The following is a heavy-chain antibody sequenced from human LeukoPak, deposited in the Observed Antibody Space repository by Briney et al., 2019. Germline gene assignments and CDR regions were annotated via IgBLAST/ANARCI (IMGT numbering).Heavy chain of an antibody. D-gene: IGHD3-22*01. J-gene: IGHJ4*02. CDR2: IYSGGST. V-gene: IGHV3-66*02. CDR3: ARDGGYYYDSSGSTFDY. CDR1: GFTVSSNY. Sequence: RGGSLRLSCAASGFTVSSNYMSWVRQAPGKGLEWVSVIYSGGSTYYADSVKGRFTISRDNSKNTLYLQMNSLRAEDTAVYYCARDGGYYYDSSGSTFDYWGQGTLVTVSS.